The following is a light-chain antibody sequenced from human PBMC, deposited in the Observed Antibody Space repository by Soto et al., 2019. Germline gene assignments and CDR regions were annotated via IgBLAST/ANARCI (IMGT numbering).Light chain of an antibody. CDR2: DVS. J-gene: IGLJ1*01. CDR1: STDVGGYNY. CDR3: CSYAGMDTLYV. Sequence: QSVLTQPRSVSGSPGQSVTISCTGTSTDVGGYNYVSWYQQHPGKVPKLILYDVSTRPSGVPDRFSGSKSGNPASLSISVLQAEDEADYYCCSYAGMDTLYVFGSGTKLPVL. V-gene: IGLV2-11*01.